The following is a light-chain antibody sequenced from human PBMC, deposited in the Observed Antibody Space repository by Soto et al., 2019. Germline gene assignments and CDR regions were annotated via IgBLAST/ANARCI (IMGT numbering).Light chain of an antibody. J-gene: IGLJ1*01. CDR3: ASYTGSNTPWV. CDR1: SSDIGAYNY. CDR2: DVN. V-gene: IGLV2-14*03. Sequence: QSALTQPPSASGSPGQSVTISCTGTSSDIGAYNYVSWYRQYPDKAPKLMIYDVNFRPSGVSNRFSGSKSGITASLTISGLQAEDEAYYYCASYTGSNTPWVFGTGTKVTVL.